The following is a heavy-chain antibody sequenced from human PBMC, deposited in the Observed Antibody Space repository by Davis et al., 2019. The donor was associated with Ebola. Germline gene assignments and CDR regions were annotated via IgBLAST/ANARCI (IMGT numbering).Heavy chain of an antibody. J-gene: IGHJ6*02. CDR1: GFTFSSYA. Sequence: GESLKISCAASGFTFSSYAMSWVRQAPGKGLEWVSAISGSGGSTYYADSVKGRFTISRDNSKNTLYLQMNSLRAEDTAVYYCARGVYCTNGVCLFSGGMDVWGQGTTVTGSS. D-gene: IGHD2-8*01. CDR2: ISGSGGST. V-gene: IGHV3-23*01. CDR3: ARGVYCTNGVCLFSGGMDV.